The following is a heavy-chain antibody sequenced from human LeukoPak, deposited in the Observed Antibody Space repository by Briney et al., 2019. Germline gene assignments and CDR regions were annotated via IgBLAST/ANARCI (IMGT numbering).Heavy chain of an antibody. J-gene: IGHJ4*02. CDR1: GFTFSSYE. Sequence: GGSLRLSCAASGFTFSSYEMNWVRQAPGKGLEWVSYISSSGSTIYYADSVKGRFTISRDNAKNSLYLQMNSLRAEDTAVYYCARGTYYYGRGLDYWGKGTMVTVSS. CDR2: ISSSGSTI. D-gene: IGHD2/OR15-2a*01. CDR3: ARGTYYYGRGLDY. V-gene: IGHV3-48*03.